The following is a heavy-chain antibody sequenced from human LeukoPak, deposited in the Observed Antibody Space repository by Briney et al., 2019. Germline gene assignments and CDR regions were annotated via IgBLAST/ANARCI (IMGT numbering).Heavy chain of an antibody. Sequence: ASVKVSCKASGYTFTSYDINWVRQATGQGLEWMGWMNPNSGNTGYAQKFQGRVTMTRNTSISTAYMELSSLRSEDTVVYYCARGAAAGLYYYYYYGMDVWGQGTTVTVSS. J-gene: IGHJ6*02. CDR1: GYTFTSYD. V-gene: IGHV1-8*01. CDR3: ARGAAAGLYYYYYYGMDV. D-gene: IGHD6-13*01. CDR2: MNPNSGNT.